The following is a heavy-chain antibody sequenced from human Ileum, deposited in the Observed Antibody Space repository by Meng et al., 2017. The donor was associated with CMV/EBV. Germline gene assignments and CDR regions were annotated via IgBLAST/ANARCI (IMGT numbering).Heavy chain of an antibody. CDR2: IHSNGAT. Sequence: QVELEESGPGLAKPSETLSLSCTVSGGSFSDYYWNWIRQPAGQGLEWIGRIHSNGATDYNPSLQSRVTMSVDSSKNEFFLSLSFVTAADTAIYYCARRRGPRGYIDYWGQGILVTVSS. CDR1: GGSFSDYY. CDR3: ARRRGPRGYIDY. D-gene: IGHD3-10*01. V-gene: IGHV4-4*07. J-gene: IGHJ4*02.